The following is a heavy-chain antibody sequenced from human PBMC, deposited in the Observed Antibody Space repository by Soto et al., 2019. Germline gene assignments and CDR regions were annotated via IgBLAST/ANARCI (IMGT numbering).Heavy chain of an antibody. CDR3: ANLGITGTDITDY. CDR1: GFTFSSYA. D-gene: IGHD1-20*01. J-gene: IGHJ4*02. Sequence: PGGSLRLSCAASGFTFSSYAMSWVRQAPGKGLEGVSAISGSSSYIYYADSVKGRFTISRDNAKNSLYLQMNSLRAEDTAVYYCANLGITGTDITDYWGQGTLVTVSS. CDR2: ISGSSSYI. V-gene: IGHV3-21*01.